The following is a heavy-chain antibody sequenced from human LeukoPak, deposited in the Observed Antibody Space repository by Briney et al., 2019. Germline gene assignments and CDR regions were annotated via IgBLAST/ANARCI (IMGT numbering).Heavy chain of an antibody. CDR2: INPSGGST. D-gene: IGHD2-15*01. Sequence: GASVKVSCKASGYTFTSYYMHWVRQAPGQGPEWMGIINPSGGSTSYAQKFQGRVTMTRDTSTSTVYMELSSLRSEDTAVYYCARGSGYCSGGSCYESSFFDYWGQGTLVTVSS. V-gene: IGHV1-46*01. J-gene: IGHJ4*02. CDR1: GYTFTSYY. CDR3: ARGSGYCSGGSCYESSFFDY.